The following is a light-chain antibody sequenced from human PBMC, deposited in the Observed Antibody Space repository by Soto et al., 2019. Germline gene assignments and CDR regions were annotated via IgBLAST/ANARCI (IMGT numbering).Light chain of an antibody. CDR2: EVS. V-gene: IGLV2-8*01. CDR3: SSYAGSNNYV. J-gene: IGLJ1*01. Sequence: QSALTQPPSASGSPGQSVTISCTGSGSDVGGYNSVSWYQHHPGKAPKLIFYEVSKRPSGVPDRFSGSKSANTASLTVSGLQAEDEADYYCSSYAGSNNYVFGTGTKVTVL. CDR1: GSDVGGYNS.